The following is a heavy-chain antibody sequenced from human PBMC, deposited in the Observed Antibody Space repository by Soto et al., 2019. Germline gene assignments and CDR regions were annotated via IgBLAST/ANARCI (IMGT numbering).Heavy chain of an antibody. Sequence: ASVKVSCKASGYTFTNYAMHWVRQAPGQRLEWMGWINAGNGNTKYSQKFQGRVTITRDTSASTAYMELSSLRSEDTAVYYCARARGYYDSSGRNWFDPWGQGTLVTVSS. CDR3: ARARGYYDSSGRNWFDP. CDR1: GYTFTNYA. D-gene: IGHD3-22*01. J-gene: IGHJ5*02. CDR2: INAGNGNT. V-gene: IGHV1-3*01.